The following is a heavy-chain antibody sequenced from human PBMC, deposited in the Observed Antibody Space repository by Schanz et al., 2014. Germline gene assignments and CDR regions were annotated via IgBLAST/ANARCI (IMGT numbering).Heavy chain of an antibody. J-gene: IGHJ4*02. D-gene: IGHD3-10*01. CDR3: GRGFSRSYIDF. Sequence: QVQLVQSGAEVKKPGSSMKVSCKASGGTFSSYAFSWVRQAPGQGLEWMGKIIPILGMENYAQKFQGRITVTTDPSTSTVYLELSSLRSDDTAVYYCGRGFSRSYIDFWGQGTLITVSS. V-gene: IGHV1-69*02. CDR2: IIPILGME. CDR1: GGTFSSYA.